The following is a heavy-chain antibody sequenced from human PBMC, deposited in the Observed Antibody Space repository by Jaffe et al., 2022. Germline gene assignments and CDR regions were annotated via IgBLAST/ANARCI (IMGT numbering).Heavy chain of an antibody. CDR2: IYYSGST. CDR3: ARSDYGNLANDY. J-gene: IGHJ4*02. CDR1: GGSISSYY. Sequence: QVQLQESGPGLVKPSETLSLTCIVSGGSISSYYWSWIRQPPGKGLEWIGYIYYSGSTNYNPSLKSRVTISVDTSKNQFSLKLSSLTGADTAVYYCARSDYGNLANDYWGQGTLVTVSS. V-gene: IGHV4-59*01. D-gene: IGHD4-17*01.